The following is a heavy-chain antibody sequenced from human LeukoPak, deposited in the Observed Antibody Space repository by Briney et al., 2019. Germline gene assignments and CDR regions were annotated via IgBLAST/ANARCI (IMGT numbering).Heavy chain of an antibody. CDR3: AAVQPYYYYYYMDV. J-gene: IGHJ6*03. Sequence: GGSLRLSCAASGFTFTDYYMSWIRQAPGKGLEWVAFIRYDGSNKDYADSVKGRFTISRDNSKNTLYLQMNSLRPDDTAVYYCAAVQPYYYYYYMDVWGKGTTVTISS. V-gene: IGHV3-30*02. D-gene: IGHD1-1*01. CDR1: GFTFTDYY. CDR2: IRYDGSNK.